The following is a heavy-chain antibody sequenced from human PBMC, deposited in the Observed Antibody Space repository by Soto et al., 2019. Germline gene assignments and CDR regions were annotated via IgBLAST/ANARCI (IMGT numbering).Heavy chain of an antibody. D-gene: IGHD2-2*01. Sequence: QVQLQESGPGLVRPSETLSLTCTVSGGSFSSYYWTWIRQPPGKELEWIGYVYYSGSTDYNLSLKSRVTISVDTSKNQFSLKLNSVTAADTAVYYCAGRDCSTTSCYYLDYYYLDVWGRGTTVTVSS. J-gene: IGHJ6*03. V-gene: IGHV4-59*08. CDR2: VYYSGST. CDR3: AGRDCSTTSCYYLDYYYLDV. CDR1: GGSFSSYY.